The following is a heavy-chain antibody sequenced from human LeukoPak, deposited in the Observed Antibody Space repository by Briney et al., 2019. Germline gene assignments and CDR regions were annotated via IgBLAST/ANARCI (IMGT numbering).Heavy chain of an antibody. D-gene: IGHD1-26*01. CDR2: ISYDGSNK. J-gene: IGHJ4*02. Sequence: GRSLRLSCAASGFTFSSYAMHWVRQAPGKGLEWVAVISYDGSNKYYADSVKGRFTISRDNSKNTLYPQMNSLRAEDTAVYYCARDALSGSYLDYWGQGTLVTVSS. CDR1: GFTFSSYA. CDR3: ARDALSGSYLDY. V-gene: IGHV3-30-3*01.